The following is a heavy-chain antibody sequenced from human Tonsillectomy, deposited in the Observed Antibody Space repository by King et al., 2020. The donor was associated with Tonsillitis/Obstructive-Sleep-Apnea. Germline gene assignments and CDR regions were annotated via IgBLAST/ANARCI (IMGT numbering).Heavy chain of an antibody. J-gene: IGHJ4*02. CDR3: ARPLGSGYCSRNSCYKGALVY. V-gene: IGHV3-11*01. D-gene: IGHD2-2*02. Sequence: QLVESGGGLVKPGGSLRLSCAASGFTFSDYYMSWIRQAPGKGLEWVSYISSSGSTIYYADSVKGRFTISRDNAKNSLYLQMNSLRAEDTAVYYCARPLGSGYCSRNSCYKGALVYWGQGTLVTVSS. CDR2: ISSSGSTI. CDR1: GFTFSDYY.